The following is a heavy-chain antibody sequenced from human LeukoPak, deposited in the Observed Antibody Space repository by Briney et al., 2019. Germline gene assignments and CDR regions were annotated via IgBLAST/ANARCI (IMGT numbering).Heavy chain of an antibody. Sequence: PSETLSLTCTVSGGSISSYYWSWIRQPPGKGLEWIGYIYYSGSTNYNPSLKSRVTISVDTSKNQFSLKLSSVTAADTAVYYRARAYDYYDSSGPDAFDIWGQGTMVTVSS. J-gene: IGHJ3*02. CDR3: ARAYDYYDSSGPDAFDI. V-gene: IGHV4-59*01. CDR1: GGSISSYY. D-gene: IGHD3-22*01. CDR2: IYYSGST.